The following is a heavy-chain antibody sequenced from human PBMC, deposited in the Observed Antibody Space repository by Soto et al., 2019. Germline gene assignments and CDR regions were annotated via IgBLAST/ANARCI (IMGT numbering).Heavy chain of an antibody. CDR2: INDDGSYT. D-gene: IGHD1-7*01. Sequence: EVQLVESGGGLVQPGGSLRLSCTASGFSFSSSWMHWVRQAPGKGLVWVSRINDDGSYTTYPDSVKGRFTISRDNAKNTLYLQMDSLRAEDTAVYYCVRETAGTGNRAGDYWGQGTLVTVSS. CDR1: GFSFSSSW. CDR3: VRETAGTGNRAGDY. J-gene: IGHJ4*02. V-gene: IGHV3-74*01.